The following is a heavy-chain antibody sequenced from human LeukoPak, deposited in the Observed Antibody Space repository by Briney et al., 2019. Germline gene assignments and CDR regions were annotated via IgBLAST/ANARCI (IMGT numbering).Heavy chain of an antibody. CDR3: ASTHRPGRYSSGWYIDY. Sequence: EASVKVSCKASGGTFSSYAISWVRQAPGQGLEWMGRIIPIFGTANYAQKFQGRVTITADKSTSTACMELSSLRSEDTAVYYCASTHRPGRYSSGWYIDYWGQGTLVTVSS. V-gene: IGHV1-69*06. CDR1: GGTFSSYA. J-gene: IGHJ4*02. CDR2: IIPIFGTA. D-gene: IGHD6-19*01.